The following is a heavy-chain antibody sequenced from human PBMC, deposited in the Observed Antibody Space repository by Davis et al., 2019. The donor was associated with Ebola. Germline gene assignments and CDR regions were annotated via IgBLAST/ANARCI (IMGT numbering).Heavy chain of an antibody. CDR3: ARLSAAGTWYYGMDV. CDR2: IYYSGST. D-gene: IGHD6-13*01. J-gene: IGHJ6*02. CDR1: GGSISSSSYY. V-gene: IGHV4-61*05. Sequence: PSETLSLTCTVSGGSISSSSYYWGWTRQPPGKGLELIGYIYYSGSTNYNPSLKSRVTISVDTSKNQFSLKLSSVTAADTAVYYCARLSAAGTWYYGMDVWGQGTTVTVSS.